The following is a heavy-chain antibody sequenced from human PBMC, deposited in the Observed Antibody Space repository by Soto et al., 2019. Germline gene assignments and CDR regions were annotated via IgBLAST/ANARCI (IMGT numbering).Heavy chain of an antibody. CDR3: ARGGLYDFWSGPLTVYYYYMDV. CDR1: GFTFSSYS. J-gene: IGHJ6*03. CDR2: ISSSSSYI. D-gene: IGHD3-3*01. V-gene: IGHV3-21*01. Sequence: ESGGGLVKPGGSLRLSCAASGFTFSSYSMNWVRQAPGKGLEWVSSISSSSSYIYYADSVKGRFTISRDNAKNSLYLQMNSLRAEDTAVYYCARGGLYDFWSGPLTVYYYYMDVWGKGTTVTVSS.